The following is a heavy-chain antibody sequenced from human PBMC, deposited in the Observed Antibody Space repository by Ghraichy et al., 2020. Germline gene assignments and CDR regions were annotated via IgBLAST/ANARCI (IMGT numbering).Heavy chain of an antibody. CDR2: ISSSTSTI. J-gene: IGHJ6*02. CDR1: GFTFSRYE. CDR3: ARDRAGPLRLHYYYGMDV. D-gene: IGHD2-21*02. V-gene: IGHV3-48*03. Sequence: GGSRRLSCAASGFTFSRYEMNWVRQAPGKGLEWVSYISSSTSTIYYADSVKGRFTISRDNAKNSLYLQMNSLRAEDTAVYYCARDRAGPLRLHYYYGMDVWGQGTTVTVSS.